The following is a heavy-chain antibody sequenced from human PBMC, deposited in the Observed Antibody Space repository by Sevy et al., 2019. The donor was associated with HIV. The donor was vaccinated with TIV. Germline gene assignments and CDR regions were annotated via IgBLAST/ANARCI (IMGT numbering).Heavy chain of an antibody. CDR2: IKSKTDGGTT. D-gene: IGHD3-9*01. CDR1: GFPFSNAW. J-gene: IGHJ4*02. CDR3: TTDLIDY. V-gene: IGHV3-15*01. Sequence: GESLKISCAASGFPFSNAWMSWVRQAPGNGLEWVGRIKSKTDGGTTDYAAPVKGRFTISRDDSKNTLDLQMNSLKTEDTALYDCTTDLIDYWGQRTLVTVSS.